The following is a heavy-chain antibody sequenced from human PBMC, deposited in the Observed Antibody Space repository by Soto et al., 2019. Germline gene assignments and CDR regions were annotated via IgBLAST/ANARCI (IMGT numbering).Heavy chain of an antibody. CDR3: VQTTGWPGFDF. V-gene: IGHV3-53*01. CDR2: IYGGGTT. Sequence: EVQLVESGGGLIHPGGSLRLSCAASGFAVSSKYMTWVRQAPGKGLEWVSVIYGGGTTYYADSVKGRFTISRDTSKNTLYLQMNSLRAEDTAVYYCVQTTGWPGFDFWGQGTLVTVSS. CDR1: GFAVSSKY. D-gene: IGHD6-19*01. J-gene: IGHJ4*02.